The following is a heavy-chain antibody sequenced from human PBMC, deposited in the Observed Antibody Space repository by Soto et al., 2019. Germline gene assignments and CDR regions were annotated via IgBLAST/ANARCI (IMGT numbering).Heavy chain of an antibody. V-gene: IGHV4-4*02. CDR1: GDPISSNNW. Sequence: PSETLSLTCAVSGDPISSNNWWTWLRQTPGKGLEWIGKIDQNGITNYNPSLESRVTILKDNSKNQLSLKLTSVTAVDSAVYYCARLNRDYYYYGMDVWGQGATVTVSS. J-gene: IGHJ6*02. CDR3: ARLNRDYYYYGMDV. CDR2: IDQNGIT.